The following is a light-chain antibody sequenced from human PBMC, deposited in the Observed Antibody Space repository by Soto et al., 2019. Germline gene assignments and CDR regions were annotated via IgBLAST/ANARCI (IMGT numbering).Light chain of an antibody. J-gene: IGKJ2*01. V-gene: IGKV1-5*03. Sequence: DIQMTQSPSTLSASVGDRVTITCRASQSISSWLAWYQQKPGKAPKLLIYKASSLESGVPSRFSGSGSGTELTLTISSLQPDDFATYYCKQYNSYSPVYTFGQGTKLDIK. CDR1: QSISSW. CDR3: KQYNSYSPVYT. CDR2: KAS.